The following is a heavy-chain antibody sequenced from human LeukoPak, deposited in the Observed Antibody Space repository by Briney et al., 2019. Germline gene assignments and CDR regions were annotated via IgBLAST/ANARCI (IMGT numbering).Heavy chain of an antibody. D-gene: IGHD1-26*01. CDR1: GFSVSSTY. V-gene: IGHV3-53*01. Sequence: GGSLRLSCAASGFSVSSTYMSWVRQAPGKGLEWVSLMYSHGLTSYGDSVRGRFAISRDTSKNTLHLQMNSLRAEDTAIYYCVRDIGSYPPEKWGQGTLVTVSS. J-gene: IGHJ4*02. CDR2: MYSHGLT. CDR3: VRDIGSYPPEK.